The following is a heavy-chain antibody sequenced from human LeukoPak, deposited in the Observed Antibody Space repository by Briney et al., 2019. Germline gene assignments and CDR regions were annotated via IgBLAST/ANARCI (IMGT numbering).Heavy chain of an antibody. CDR1: GFTFSSYW. Sequence: PGGSLRLSCAVSGFTFSSYWMHWVRQAPGKGLVWVSRIISNENSATYADSVKGRFTISRDNAKNTLYLQMNSLRAEDTAVYYCVRGGIASAFDIWGQGTMVTVSS. CDR3: VRGGIASAFDI. V-gene: IGHV3-74*01. CDR2: IISNENSA. J-gene: IGHJ3*02. D-gene: IGHD6-13*01.